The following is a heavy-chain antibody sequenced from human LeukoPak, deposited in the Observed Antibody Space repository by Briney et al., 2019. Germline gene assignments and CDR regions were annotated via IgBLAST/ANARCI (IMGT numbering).Heavy chain of an antibody. CDR1: GFTFSSYW. Sequence: GGSLRLSCAASGFTFSSYWMSWVRQAPGKGLEWVANIKQDGSEKYYVDSVKGRFTISRDNAKNSLYLQMNSLRAEDTAVYYCARDRYYDFWSGTRGFDPWGQGTLVTVSS. D-gene: IGHD3-3*01. J-gene: IGHJ5*02. V-gene: IGHV3-7*01. CDR2: IKQDGSEK. CDR3: ARDRYYDFWSGTRGFDP.